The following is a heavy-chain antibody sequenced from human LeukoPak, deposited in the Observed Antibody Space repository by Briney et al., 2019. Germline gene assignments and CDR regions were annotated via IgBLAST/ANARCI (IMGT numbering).Heavy chain of an antibody. J-gene: IGHJ3*02. CDR1: GYTFTSYA. D-gene: IGHD2-15*01. CDR2: INAGNGNT. V-gene: IGHV1-3*03. CDR3: ARELGYCSGGSCYRTFDAFDI. Sequence: ASVKVSCKASGYTFTSYAMHWVRQAPGQRLEWMGWINAGNGNTKYSQELQGRVTITRDTPASTAYMELSSLRSEDMGVYYCARELGYCSGGSCYRTFDAFDIWGQGTEVTVSS.